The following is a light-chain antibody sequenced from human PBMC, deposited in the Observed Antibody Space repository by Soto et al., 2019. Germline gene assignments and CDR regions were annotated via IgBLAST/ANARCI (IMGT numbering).Light chain of an antibody. Sequence: EIVLTQSPGILSLSPGERATLSCRASQSVSSSYLAWYQQKPGQAPRLLIYGASNRATGIPDRFSGSGSGTDFTLTISRLEPEDFAVYYCQQYGNSPWTFGQGTKVEI. V-gene: IGKV3-20*01. CDR1: QSVSSSY. CDR2: GAS. J-gene: IGKJ1*01. CDR3: QQYGNSPWT.